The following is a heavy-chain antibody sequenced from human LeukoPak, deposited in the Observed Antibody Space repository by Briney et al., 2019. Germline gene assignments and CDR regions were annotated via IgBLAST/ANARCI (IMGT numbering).Heavy chain of an antibody. J-gene: IGHJ4*02. V-gene: IGHV4-38-2*01. CDR1: GYSISSDYY. CDR3: TSGPNFYYFDY. Sequence: SETLSLTCAVSGYSISSDYYWGWIRQPPGKGLEWIGTIYHSGSTYLNPSLKSRVTISVDTSKNRFSLNLNSVTAADTAVYYCTSGPNFYYFDYWGQGTLVTASS. CDR2: IYHSGST. D-gene: IGHD3-3*01.